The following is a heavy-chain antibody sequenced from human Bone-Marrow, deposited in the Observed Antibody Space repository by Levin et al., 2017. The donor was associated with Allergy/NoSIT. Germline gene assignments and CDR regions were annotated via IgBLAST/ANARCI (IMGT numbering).Heavy chain of an antibody. J-gene: IGHJ4*02. D-gene: IGHD6-19*01. V-gene: IGHV3-30*18. Sequence: PGGSLRLSCAASGFTFSSYGMHWVRQAPGKGLEWVAVISYDGSNKYYADSVKGRFTISRDNSKNTLYLQMNSLRAEDTAVYYCAKVGPSWGSGWYYFDYWGQGTLVTVSS. CDR2: ISYDGSNK. CDR3: AKVGPSWGSGWYYFDY. CDR1: GFTFSSYG.